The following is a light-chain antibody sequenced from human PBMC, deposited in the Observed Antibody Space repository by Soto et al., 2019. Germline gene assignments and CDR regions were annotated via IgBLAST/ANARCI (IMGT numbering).Light chain of an antibody. Sequence: QSVLTQPASVSGSPGQSITISCTGTSSDFGSYNLVSWYQQHPGKAPKLMIYEDSKRPSGVSNRFSGSKSGNTASLTISGLQAEDDADYYCCSYAGSSTYVFGTGTKATVL. CDR1: SSDFGSYNL. CDR3: CSYAGSSTYV. CDR2: EDS. V-gene: IGLV2-23*01. J-gene: IGLJ1*01.